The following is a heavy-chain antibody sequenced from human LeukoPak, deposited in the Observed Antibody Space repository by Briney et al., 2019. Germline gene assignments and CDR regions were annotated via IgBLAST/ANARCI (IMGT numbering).Heavy chain of an antibody. CDR3: ARARDTTSPPYFYYMDV. CDR2: IFYSGST. V-gene: IGHV4-39*07. J-gene: IGHJ6*03. CDR1: GGSISTSNYY. D-gene: IGHD2-2*01. Sequence: PSETLSLTCTVSGGSISTSNYYWGWIRQPPGKGLEWIGNIFYSGSTYYNPSLKSRVTISLDTSKNQFSLRLSSVTAADTAVYSCARARDTTSPPYFYYMDVWGKGTTVTVSS.